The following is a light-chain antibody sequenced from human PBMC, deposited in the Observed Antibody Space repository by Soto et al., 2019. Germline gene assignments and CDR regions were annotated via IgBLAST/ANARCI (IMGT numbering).Light chain of an antibody. J-gene: IGKJ1*01. CDR1: RSISPW. CDR3: QQYSSSTT. Sequence: DIQMTQSPSTLSASVGDRVTIACRASRSISPWLAWYQQKPGKPPKLLIYAASSLAAGVPSRFSGSGSGTDFTLTISTMQPDDFASYYCQQYSSSTTFGQGTKVEIK. CDR2: AAS. V-gene: IGKV1-5*01.